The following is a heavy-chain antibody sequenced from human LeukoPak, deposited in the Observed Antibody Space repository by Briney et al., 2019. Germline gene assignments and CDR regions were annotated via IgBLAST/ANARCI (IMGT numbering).Heavy chain of an antibody. V-gene: IGHV1-8*03. J-gene: IGHJ3*02. CDR2: MNPNSGNT. Sequence: ASVKVSCKASGYTFTSYDINWVRQATGQGREWMGWMNPNSGNTGYAQKFQGRVTITRNTSISTAYMELSSLRSEDTAVYYCARINYGGNDAFDIWGQGTMVTVSS. D-gene: IGHD4-23*01. CDR3: ARINYGGNDAFDI. CDR1: GYTFTSYD.